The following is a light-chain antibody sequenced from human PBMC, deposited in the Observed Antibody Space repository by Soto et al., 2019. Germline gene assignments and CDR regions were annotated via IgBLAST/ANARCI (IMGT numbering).Light chain of an antibody. V-gene: IGKV3-20*01. Sequence: EILLTQSPGTLSLSPGETASLCCRASQSVTSTYLAWYQQRPGQSPRLIIYGGSTRATGFPDRFSGGGSGTDFTLTISRLEPEDSAVYYCHCQQFDSSRIYSFGQGTKLEI. CDR3: QQFDSSRIYS. CDR1: QSVTSTY. CDR2: GGS. J-gene: IGKJ2*03.